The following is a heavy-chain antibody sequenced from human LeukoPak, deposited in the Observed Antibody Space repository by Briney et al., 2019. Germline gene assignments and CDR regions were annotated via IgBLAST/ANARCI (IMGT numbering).Heavy chain of an antibody. CDR1: GGTFSSYA. CDR3: AASVRGYSYSYAFY. CDR2: IIPIFGTA. Sequence: GASVKVSCKASGGTFSSYAISWVRQDPGQGLEWMGGIIPIFGTANYAQKFQGRVTITADESTSTAYMELSSLRSEDTAVYYCAASVRGYSYSYAFYWGQGTLVTVSS. V-gene: IGHV1-69*13. D-gene: IGHD5-18*01. J-gene: IGHJ4*02.